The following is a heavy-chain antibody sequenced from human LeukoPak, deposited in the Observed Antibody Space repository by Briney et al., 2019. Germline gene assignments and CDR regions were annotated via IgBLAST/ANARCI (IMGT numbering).Heavy chain of an antibody. CDR1: GFTVSSNY. J-gene: IGHJ6*03. CDR3: AREYHRLSIAAAGTGGYYYYMDV. V-gene: IGHV3-66*01. Sequence: GGSLGLSCAASGFTVSSNYMSWVRQAPGKGLEWVSVIYSGGSTYYADSVKGRFTISRDNSKNTLYLQMNSLRAEDTAVYYCAREYHRLSIAAAGTGGYYYYMDVWSKGTTVTISS. CDR2: IYSGGST. D-gene: IGHD6-13*01.